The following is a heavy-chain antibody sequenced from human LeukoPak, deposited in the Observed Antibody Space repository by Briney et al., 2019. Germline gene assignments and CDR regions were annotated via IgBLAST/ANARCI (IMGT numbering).Heavy chain of an antibody. CDR2: ISSSSSYI. Sequence: GGSLRLSCAASGFTFSSYSMNWVRQAPGKGLEWVSSISSSSSYIYYADSVKGRFTISRDNSKNTLYLQMNSLRAEDTAVYYCAREFLITMVRGVTPRYPYWYFDLWGRGTLVTVSS. V-gene: IGHV3-21*04. CDR1: GFTFSSYS. J-gene: IGHJ2*01. D-gene: IGHD3-10*01. CDR3: AREFLITMVRGVTPRYPYWYFDL.